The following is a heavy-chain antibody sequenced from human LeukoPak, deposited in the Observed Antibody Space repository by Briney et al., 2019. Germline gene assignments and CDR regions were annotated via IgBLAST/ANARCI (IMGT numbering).Heavy chain of an antibody. V-gene: IGHV3-21*01. CDR1: GFTFSSYS. Sequence: GGSLRLSCAASGFTFSSYSMNWVRQAPGKGLEWVSSISSSSSYIYYADSVKGRFTISRDNAKNSLYLQMNSLRAEDTAVYYCARGLRGVVTAIRNWGQGTLVTVS. J-gene: IGHJ1*01. D-gene: IGHD2-21*02. CDR3: ARGLRGVVTAIRN. CDR2: ISSSSSYI.